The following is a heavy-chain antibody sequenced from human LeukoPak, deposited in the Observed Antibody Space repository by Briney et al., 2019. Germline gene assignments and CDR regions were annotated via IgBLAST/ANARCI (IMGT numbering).Heavy chain of an antibody. Sequence: GGSLRLSCSASGFIISDYAMHWVRQAPGKGLEYVSAISANGGRTYYADSVKGRFTICRDTSKNTLYLQMSSLRAEDTAMYHCVKDLYKGDSASWYFFHYWGQGTLVTVSS. CDR2: ISANGGRT. V-gene: IGHV3-64D*06. D-gene: IGHD6-13*01. J-gene: IGHJ4*02. CDR1: GFIISDYA. CDR3: VKDLYKGDSASWYFFHY.